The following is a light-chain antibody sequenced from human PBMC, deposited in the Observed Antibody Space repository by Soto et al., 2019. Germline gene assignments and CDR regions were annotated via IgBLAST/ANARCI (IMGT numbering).Light chain of an antibody. CDR3: QQYQTYSQ. J-gene: IGKJ1*01. CDR1: QSINTW. V-gene: IGKV1-5*03. Sequence: DIQLTQSPSTLSAPVGDRVTITCRASQSINTWLAWYQLKPGRAPKLLIYKASTLESGVSSRFSGSGSGTEFTLTISSLQPDDFATYYCQQYQTYSQFGQGTKVDIK. CDR2: KAS.